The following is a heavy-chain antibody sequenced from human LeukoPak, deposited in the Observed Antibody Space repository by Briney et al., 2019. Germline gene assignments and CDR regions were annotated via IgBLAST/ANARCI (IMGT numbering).Heavy chain of an antibody. J-gene: IGHJ3*02. D-gene: IGHD3-3*01. CDR3: ARDMRTVFGVVKGIFDAFDI. V-gene: IGHV4-4*07. CDR1: GGSISSYY. Sequence: PSETLSLTCTVSGGSISSYYWSWIRQPAGKGLEWIGRIYTSGGTNHNPSLKSRVAMSVDTSKNQFSLKLSSVSAADTAVYYSARDMRTVFGVVKGIFDAFDIWGQGTMVTVSS. CDR2: IYTSGGT.